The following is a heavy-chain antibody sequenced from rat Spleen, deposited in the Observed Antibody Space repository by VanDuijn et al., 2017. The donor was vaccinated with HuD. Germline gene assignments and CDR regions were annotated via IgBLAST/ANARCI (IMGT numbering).Heavy chain of an antibody. J-gene: IGHJ3*01. CDR3: ARPSYGFPFAY. D-gene: IGHD1-3*01. CDR1: GFTFSKFD. Sequence: EVQLVESGGGLVQPGRSLKLSCAVSGFTFSKFDMAWVRQAPTKGLEWVASISPSGGNTYYRDSMKGRVTVSRDNVKNTLYLQMDSLRSEDTATYYCARPSYGFPFAYWGQGTLVTVSS. V-gene: IGHV5S13*01. CDR2: ISPSGGNT.